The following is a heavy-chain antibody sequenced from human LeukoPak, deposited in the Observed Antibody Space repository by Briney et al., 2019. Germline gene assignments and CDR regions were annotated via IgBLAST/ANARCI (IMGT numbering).Heavy chain of an antibody. D-gene: IGHD2-2*01. V-gene: IGHV3-30-3*01. CDR2: ISYDGSNK. Sequence: PGGSLRLSCAASGFIFGNHAMHWVRQAPGKGLEWVAVISYDGSNKNHADSVKGRFTISRDNSNNTLYLQMNSLRAVDTAVYYCGREFSRYYLDYWGQGNLVTVSS. CDR1: GFIFGNHA. J-gene: IGHJ4*02. CDR3: GREFSRYYLDY.